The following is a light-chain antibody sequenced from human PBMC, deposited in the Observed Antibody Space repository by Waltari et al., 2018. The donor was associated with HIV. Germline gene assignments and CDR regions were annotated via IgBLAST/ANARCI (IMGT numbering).Light chain of an antibody. CDR1: QSVAGNY. CDR2: GAS. Sequence: DIVLTQSPGTVSLSPGERATLSCRASQSVAGNYIAWYPQVPGQAPRLLISGASRWATGIPARFSGSGSGTDFTLTISGLEPEDFGVYYCQHYTTSPYTFGQGTNLEI. V-gene: IGKV3-20*01. CDR3: QHYTTSPYT. J-gene: IGKJ2*01.